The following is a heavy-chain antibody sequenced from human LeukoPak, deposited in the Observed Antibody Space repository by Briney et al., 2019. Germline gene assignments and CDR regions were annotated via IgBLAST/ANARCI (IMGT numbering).Heavy chain of an antibody. D-gene: IGHD6-19*01. V-gene: IGHV1-2*02. CDR2: INPNSGGT. CDR3: ASTPPSVAGTAVDYFDY. CDR1: GYTFTGYY. J-gene: IGHJ4*02. Sequence: ASVKVSCKASGYTFTGYYMHWVRQAPGQGLEWMGWINPNSGGTNYAQKFQGRVTMTRDTSISTAYMELSRLRSDDTAVYYCASTPPSVAGTAVDYFDYWGQGTLVTVSS.